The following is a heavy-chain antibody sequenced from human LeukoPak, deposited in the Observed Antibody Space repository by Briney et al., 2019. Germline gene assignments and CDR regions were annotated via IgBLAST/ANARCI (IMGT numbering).Heavy chain of an antibody. Sequence: GGSLRLSCAASGFSSSSYAIHWVRQAPGKGLEWVALISYDGSNKYYVDSVKGRFAISRDNSKNTLYLQMNSLETEDTAVYYCAKDDDRHWGSSCQDYWGQGTLVTVSS. V-gene: IGHV3-30*18. J-gene: IGHJ4*02. CDR3: AKDDDRHWGSSCQDY. D-gene: IGHD2-2*01. CDR1: GFSSSSYA. CDR2: ISYDGSNK.